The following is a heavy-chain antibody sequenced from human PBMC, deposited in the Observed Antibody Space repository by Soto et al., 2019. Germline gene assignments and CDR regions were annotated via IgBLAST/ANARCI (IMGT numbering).Heavy chain of an antibody. CDR3: AKDSHIVVVTATFDT. D-gene: IGHD2-21*02. J-gene: IGHJ5*02. CDR1: GFTFSSYA. V-gene: IGHV3-23*01. Sequence: PGGSLRLSCAASGFTFSSYAMSWVRQAPGKGLEWVSAISGSGGSTNYADSVKGRFTISRDNSKNTLYLQMNSLRAEDTAIYYCAKDSHIVVVTATFDTWGQGTLVTVSS. CDR2: ISGSGGST.